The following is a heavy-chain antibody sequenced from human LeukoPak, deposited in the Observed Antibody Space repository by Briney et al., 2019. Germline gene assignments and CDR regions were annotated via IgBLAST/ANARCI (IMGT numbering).Heavy chain of an antibody. Sequence: GGSLRLSCAASGLTFNIYTMNWVRQAPGKGLEWVSSISSSSTYIYYADSVKGRFTISRDNAKNSLYLQMDSLRAEDTAVYYCARDGLVRGVIGLDYWGQGTLVTVSS. D-gene: IGHD3-10*01. CDR3: ARDGLVRGVIGLDY. CDR2: ISSSSTYI. J-gene: IGHJ4*02. CDR1: GLTFNIYT. V-gene: IGHV3-21*01.